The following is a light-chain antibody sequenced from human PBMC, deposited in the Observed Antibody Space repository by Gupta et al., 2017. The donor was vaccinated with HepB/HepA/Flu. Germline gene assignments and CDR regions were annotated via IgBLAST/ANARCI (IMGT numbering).Light chain of an antibody. CDR1: SSNIGAGYD. Sequence: QSVLTQPPSVSGAPGQRVTISCNGSSSNIGAGYDVHWYRQLPGTAPKLLIFGISDRPSEVPDRFSGSKSGTSASLAITGLQAEDEADYYCQSYDSRLSGYVFGAGTKVTVL. V-gene: IGLV1-40*01. J-gene: IGLJ1*01. CDR2: GIS. CDR3: QSYDSRLSGYV.